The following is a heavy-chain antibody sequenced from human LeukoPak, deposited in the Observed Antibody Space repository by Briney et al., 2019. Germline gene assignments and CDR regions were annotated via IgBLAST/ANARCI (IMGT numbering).Heavy chain of an antibody. V-gene: IGHV3-11*01. D-gene: IGHD3-22*01. CDR1: GSTFSDYY. Sequence: GGSLRLSCAASGSTFSDYYMSWIRQAPGKGLEWVSYISSSGSTIYYADSVKGRFTISRDNAKNSLYLQMNSLRAEVTAVYYCARDGDYDSSGYLDYWGQGTLVTVSS. J-gene: IGHJ4*02. CDR3: ARDGDYDSSGYLDY. CDR2: ISSSGSTI.